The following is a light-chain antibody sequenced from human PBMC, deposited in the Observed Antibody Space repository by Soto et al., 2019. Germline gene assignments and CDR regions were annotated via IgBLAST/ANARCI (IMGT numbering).Light chain of an antibody. J-gene: IGKJ1*01. V-gene: IGKV1-9*01. CDR1: QGISSY. CDR3: QQYNSWPRA. CDR2: AAS. Sequence: DIQMSQSPSTLSASVGDRVTITCRASQGISSYLAWYQQKPGKAPKLLIYAASTLQSGVPSRFSGSGSGTEFTLTISSLQSDDFAVYYCQQYNSWPRAFGQGTKVDIK.